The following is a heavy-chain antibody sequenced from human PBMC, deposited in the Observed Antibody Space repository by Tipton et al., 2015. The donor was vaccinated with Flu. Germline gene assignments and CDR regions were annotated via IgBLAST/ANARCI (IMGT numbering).Heavy chain of an antibody. D-gene: IGHD3-10*01. V-gene: IGHV4-38-2*01. Sequence: TLSLTCSVSGDSIASDFYWGWIRQPPGKGLQWVGHIHRTGSTNYNPSLSSRVTISVDTSKNQFYLRLNSVTAADTAVYYCARSTYYYGSGSSDYWGQGSLVTVSS. J-gene: IGHJ4*02. CDR3: ARSTYYYGSGSSDY. CDR1: GDSIASDFY. CDR2: IHRTGST.